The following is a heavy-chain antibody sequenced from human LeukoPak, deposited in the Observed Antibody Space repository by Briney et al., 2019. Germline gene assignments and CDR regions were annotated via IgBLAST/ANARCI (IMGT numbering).Heavy chain of an antibody. CDR1: GSTFTRYD. D-gene: IGHD3-16*01. Sequence: ASVTVSCTASGSTFTRYDIIWVRQATGQGVEWLGWLNLNSGNTGYAQKFQGRVTMTRNTSISTAYMELSSLRSEDTAVYYCARGSPLRVRCLDDSGFDYWGQGTLVTVSS. V-gene: IGHV1-8*01. CDR2: LNLNSGNT. CDR3: ARGSPLRVRCLDDSGFDY. J-gene: IGHJ4*02.